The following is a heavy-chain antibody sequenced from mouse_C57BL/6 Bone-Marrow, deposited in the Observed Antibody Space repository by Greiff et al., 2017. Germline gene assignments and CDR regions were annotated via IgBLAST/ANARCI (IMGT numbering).Heavy chain of an antibody. J-gene: IGHJ2*01. CDR1: GYSITSGYY. CDR2: ISYDGSN. D-gene: IGHD1-1*01. V-gene: IGHV3-6*01. CDR3: ASYYGLGDY. Sequence: EVQLQQSGPGLVKPSQSLSLTCSVTGYSITSGYYWNWIRQFPGNKLEWMGYISYDGSNNYNPSLKNRISITRDTSKNQFFLKLNSVTTEDTATYYCASYYGLGDYWGQGTTLTVSS.